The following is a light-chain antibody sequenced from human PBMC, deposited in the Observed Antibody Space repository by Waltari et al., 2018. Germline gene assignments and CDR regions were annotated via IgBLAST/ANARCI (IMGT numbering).Light chain of an antibody. V-gene: IGLV1-44*01. CDR1: SSNIGSHT. CDR2: NNS. Sequence: QSVLTQPPSASGTPGQRVTISCSGSSSNIGSHTVNWYQHLPGTAPKLLIYNNSHRPSGVPDRFSGSKSGTSASLAISVLQSEDEADYYCAAWDDSLNGLNWVFGGGTKVTVL. J-gene: IGLJ3*02. CDR3: AAWDDSLNGLNWV.